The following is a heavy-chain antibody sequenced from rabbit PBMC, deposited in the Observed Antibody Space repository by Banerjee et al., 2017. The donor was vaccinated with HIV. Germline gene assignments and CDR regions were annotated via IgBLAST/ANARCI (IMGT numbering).Heavy chain of an antibody. V-gene: IGHV1S45*01. D-gene: IGHD6-1*01. CDR1: GIDFSSYYY. J-gene: IGHJ4*01. CDR2: IYAGSSGST. Sequence: QEQLEESGGGLVKPGGTLTLTCKASGIDFSSYYYMCWVRQAPGKGLEWIACIYAGSSGSTYYASWAKGRFTISKTSSTTVTLQMTSLTAADTAPYFCARGGGYAEYGYALNLWGPGTLVT. CDR3: ARGGGYAEYGYALNL.